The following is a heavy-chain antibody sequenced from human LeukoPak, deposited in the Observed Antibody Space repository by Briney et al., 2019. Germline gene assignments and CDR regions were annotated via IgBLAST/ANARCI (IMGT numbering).Heavy chain of an antibody. CDR3: ARDIYDATGY. CDR1: GFSVTDSY. CDR2: IYSGGIT. Sequence: GGSLRLSCAASGFSVTDSYFSWVPQTPGKGLEWVSLIYSGGITNYADSVRGRFTISRDIPGKTVYLQMNSLRAEDTAVYYCARDIYDATGYWGQGTLVTVSS. D-gene: IGHD3-22*01. V-gene: IGHV3-66*01. J-gene: IGHJ4*02.